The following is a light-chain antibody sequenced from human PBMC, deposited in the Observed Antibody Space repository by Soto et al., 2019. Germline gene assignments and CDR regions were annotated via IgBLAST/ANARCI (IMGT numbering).Light chain of an antibody. J-gene: IGKJ5*01. CDR2: GAF. Sequence: EIVLTQSPATLSLSPGERATLSCRASPSVTNFLAWYQQKPGQAPRLLIYGAFNRATGIPARFSGSGSGTDFTLTINSLEPEDFAVYYCQQRSSWPITFGQGTRLEIK. CDR3: QQRSSWPIT. V-gene: IGKV3-11*01. CDR1: PSVTNF.